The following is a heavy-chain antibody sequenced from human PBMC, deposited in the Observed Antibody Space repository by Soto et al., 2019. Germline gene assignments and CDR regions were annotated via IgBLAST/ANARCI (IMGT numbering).Heavy chain of an antibody. CDR1: GYTFSSCA. Sequence: GGCLRLSCAASGYTFSSCAMGWVRQAPGKGLEWVSVIYSGGSTYYADSVKGRFTISRDNSKNTLYLQMNSLRAEDTAVYYCARHGYNYGGGYFDYWGQGTLVTVSS. J-gene: IGHJ4*02. V-gene: IGHV3-66*04. CDR2: IYSGGST. CDR3: ARHGYNYGGGYFDY. D-gene: IGHD5-18*01.